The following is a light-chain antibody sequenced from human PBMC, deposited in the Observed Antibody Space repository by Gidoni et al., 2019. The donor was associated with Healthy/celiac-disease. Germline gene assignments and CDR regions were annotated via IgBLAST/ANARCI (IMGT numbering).Light chain of an antibody. J-gene: IGKJ3*01. CDR3: QQRSNWPPLFT. CDR1: QSVSSY. Sequence: IVLTQLPATLPLSPGERATLSCRASQSVSSYLAWYQQKPGQAPRLLIYDASNRATGIPARFSGSGSGTDFTLTISSLEPEDFAVYYCQQRSNWPPLFTFGPGTKVDIK. CDR2: DAS. V-gene: IGKV3-11*01.